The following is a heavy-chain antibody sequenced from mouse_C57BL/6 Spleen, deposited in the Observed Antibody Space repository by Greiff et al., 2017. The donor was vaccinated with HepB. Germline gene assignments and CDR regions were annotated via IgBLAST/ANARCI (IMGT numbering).Heavy chain of an antibody. CDR3: AGGLGWDEGPHDY. CDR1: GYTFTSYW. CDR2: IDPNSGGT. Sequence: VQLQQSGAELVKPGASVKLSCKASGYTFTSYWMHWVKQRPGRGLEWIGRIDPNSGGTKYNEKFKSKATLTVDKPSSTAYMQLSSLTAEDSAVYNCAGGLGWDEGPHDYWGQDTTLTVAS. D-gene: IGHD3-3*01. V-gene: IGHV1-72*01. J-gene: IGHJ2*01.